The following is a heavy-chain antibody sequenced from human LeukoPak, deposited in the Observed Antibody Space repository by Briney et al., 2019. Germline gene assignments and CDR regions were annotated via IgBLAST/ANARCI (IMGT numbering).Heavy chain of an antibody. CDR1: GGSISSYY. J-gene: IGHJ6*02. D-gene: IGHD6-19*01. CDR3: ARGVAVAGYYYYYGMDV. Sequence: SETLSLTCTVSGGSISSYYWSWIRQPPGKGLEWIGYIYYSGSTNYNPSLKSRVTISVDTSKNQFSLKLSSVTAADTAVYYCARGVAVAGYYYYYGMDVWGQGTTVTVSS. V-gene: IGHV4-59*01. CDR2: IYYSGST.